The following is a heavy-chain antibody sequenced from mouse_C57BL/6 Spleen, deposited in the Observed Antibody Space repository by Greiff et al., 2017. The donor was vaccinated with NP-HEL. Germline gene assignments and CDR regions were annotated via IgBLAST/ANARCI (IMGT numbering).Heavy chain of an antibody. CDR1: GYTFTSYW. Sequence: QVHVKQPGAELVKPGASVKMSCKASGYTFTSYWITWVKQRPGQGLEWIGDIYPGSGSTNYNEKFKSKATLTVDTSSSTAYMQLSSLTSEDSAVYYCAREDSSGSSYYFDYWGQGTTLTVSS. J-gene: IGHJ2*01. D-gene: IGHD1-1*01. V-gene: IGHV1-55*01. CDR2: IYPGSGST. CDR3: AREDSSGSSYYFDY.